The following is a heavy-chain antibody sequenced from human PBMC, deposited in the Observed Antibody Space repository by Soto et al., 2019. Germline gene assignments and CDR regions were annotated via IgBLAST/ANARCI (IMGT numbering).Heavy chain of an antibody. CDR3: AKDHGMVRGVILQSPDC. V-gene: IGHV3-23*01. CDR2: ISGSGGST. Sequence: EVQLLESGGGLVQPGGSLRLSCAASGFTFSSYAMSWVRQAPGKGLEWVSAISGSGGSTYYADSVKGRFTISRDNSKNPQVLQVNGRRAEDRGVYCGAKDHGMVRGVILQSPDCWGQGSLVTVSS. D-gene: IGHD3-10*01. J-gene: IGHJ4*02. CDR1: GFTFSSYA.